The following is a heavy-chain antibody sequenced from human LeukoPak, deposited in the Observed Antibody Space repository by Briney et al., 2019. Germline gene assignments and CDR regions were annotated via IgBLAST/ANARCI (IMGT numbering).Heavy chain of an antibody. CDR1: GFTFSSYS. CDR2: ISSSSSYI. CDR3: ARESYDSSGYTPNY. D-gene: IGHD3-22*01. V-gene: IGHV3-21*01. Sequence: GGSLRLSCAASGFTFSSYSMNWVRQAPGKGLEWVSSISSSSSYIYYADSVKGRLTISRDNAKKSLYLQMNSLRAEDTAVYYCARESYDSSGYTPNYWGQGTLVTVSS. J-gene: IGHJ4*02.